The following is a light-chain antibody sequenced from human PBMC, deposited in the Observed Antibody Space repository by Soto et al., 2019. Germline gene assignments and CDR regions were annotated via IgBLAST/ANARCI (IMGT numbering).Light chain of an antibody. CDR2: GAS. CDR1: QSVNNIY. J-gene: IGKJ4*01. CDR3: QQYHYSPLT. V-gene: IGKV3-20*01. Sequence: ETVLTQSPGTLSLSPGERATLSCRASQSVNNIYLAWYQQKPGQSPRLLIYGASTRATGIPDRFSGSGSGTDFSLTISSLEPEDFAVYYCQQYHYSPLTFGGGTKVET.